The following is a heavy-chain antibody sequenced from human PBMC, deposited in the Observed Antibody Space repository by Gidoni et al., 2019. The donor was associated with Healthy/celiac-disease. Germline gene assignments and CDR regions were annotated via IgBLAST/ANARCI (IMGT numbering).Heavy chain of an antibody. V-gene: IGHV1-46*03. Sequence: QVQLFQSGAEVTKPGASVTVSCKASGYTFTSHYMHWVRQAPGQGLEWMGIINPSGGSTSYAQKFQGRVTMTRDTSTSTVYMELSSLRSEDTAVYYCARDLGDCSSTSCYGGLFDYWGQGTLVTVSS. D-gene: IGHD2-2*01. CDR3: ARDLGDCSSTSCYGGLFDY. J-gene: IGHJ4*02. CDR1: GYTFTSHY. CDR2: INPSGGST.